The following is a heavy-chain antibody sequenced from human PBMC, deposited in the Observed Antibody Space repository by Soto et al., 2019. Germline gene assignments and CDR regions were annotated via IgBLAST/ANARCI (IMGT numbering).Heavy chain of an antibody. Sequence: EVQLVESGGGLVQPGGSLRLSCAASGFTFSSYWMSWVRQAPGKGLEWVANIKQDGSEKYYVDSVKGRFTISRDKPKNSLYLQMNSLRAEDTAVYYCARDTKYDYIWGSYRYDYWGQGTLVTVSS. CDR2: IKQDGSEK. V-gene: IGHV3-7*01. J-gene: IGHJ4*02. D-gene: IGHD3-16*02. CDR3: ARDTKYDYIWGSYRYDY. CDR1: GFTFSSYW.